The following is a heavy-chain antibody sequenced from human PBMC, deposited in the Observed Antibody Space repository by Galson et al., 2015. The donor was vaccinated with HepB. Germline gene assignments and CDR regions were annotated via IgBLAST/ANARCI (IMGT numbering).Heavy chain of an antibody. CDR2: FIPIFATA. Sequence: SVKASCKASGGSFSTFAFNWVRQAPGQGLEWMGTFIPIFATANYAQKFQDRVTITADKSTTTAYMELTSLRPEDTAVYYCARGVGRGRRYSNTWQKDYYDMDVWGQGTTVTVSS. CDR3: ARGVGRGRRYSNTWQKDYYDMDV. D-gene: IGHD6-13*01. V-gene: IGHV1-69*06. J-gene: IGHJ6*02. CDR1: GGSFSTFA.